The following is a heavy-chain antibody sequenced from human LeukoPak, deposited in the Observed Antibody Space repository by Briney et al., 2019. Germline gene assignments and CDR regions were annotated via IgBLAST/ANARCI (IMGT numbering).Heavy chain of an antibody. CDR3: AREVATIPYYYYYMDF. CDR2: INPSGGST. Sequence: ASVKVSCKASGYTFTSYYMHWVRQAPGQGLEWMGIINPSGGSTSYAQKFQGRVTMTRDMSTSTVYMELSSLRSEDTAVYYCAREVATIPYYYYYMDFWGKGTTVTVSS. CDR1: GYTFTSYY. D-gene: IGHD5-12*01. V-gene: IGHV1-46*01. J-gene: IGHJ6*03.